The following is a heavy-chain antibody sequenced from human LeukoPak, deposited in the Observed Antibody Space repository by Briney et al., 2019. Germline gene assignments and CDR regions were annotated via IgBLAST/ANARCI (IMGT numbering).Heavy chain of an antibody. CDR1: GGSISTGGYY. J-gene: IGHJ4*02. CDR2: IYYSGST. V-gene: IGHV4-31*03. Sequence: SETLSLTCTVSGGSISTGGYYWSWIRQHPGKGLEWIAYIYYSGSTYCNPSLKSRVTISVDTSKNQFSLKLSSVTAADTAVYYCARFHTSGYYRHFDFWGQGTLVTVSS. CDR3: ARFHTSGYYRHFDF. D-gene: IGHD3-22*01.